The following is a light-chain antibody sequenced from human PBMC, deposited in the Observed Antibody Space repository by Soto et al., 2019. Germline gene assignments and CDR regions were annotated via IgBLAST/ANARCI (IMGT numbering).Light chain of an antibody. CDR1: QSVSSSY. V-gene: IGKV3-20*01. Sequence: IVLTQSPGTLSLSPGERATLSCRASQSVSSSYLAWYQQKPGQAPRPLIYGASIRAIGIPDRFSGSGSGTDFTLTISRLEPEDFAVYYCQQYGSSPWTFGQGTKVEIK. CDR2: GAS. J-gene: IGKJ1*01. CDR3: QQYGSSPWT.